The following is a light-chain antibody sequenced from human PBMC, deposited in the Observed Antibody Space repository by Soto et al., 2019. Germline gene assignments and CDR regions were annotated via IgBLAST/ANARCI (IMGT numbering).Light chain of an antibody. CDR2: SYD. V-gene: IGLV1-44*01. CDR3: AAWDDSLNSWV. J-gene: IGLJ3*02. Sequence: QSVLTQPPSVSGTPGQRVAISCSGSYSNVGKDVVDWYQQLPGTAPKVLIHSYDQRPSGVSDRFSASKSGTLASLAISGLQSEDEADYYCAAWDDSLNSWVFGGGTKLTVL. CDR1: YSNVGKDV.